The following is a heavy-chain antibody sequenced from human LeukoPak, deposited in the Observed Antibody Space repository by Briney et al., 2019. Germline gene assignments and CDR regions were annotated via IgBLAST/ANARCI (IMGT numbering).Heavy chain of an antibody. CDR2: MKQDGSDK. V-gene: IGHV3-7*05. D-gene: IGHD1-1*01. CDR1: GFTFSTYW. CDR3: VTTRTAWGQGDY. J-gene: IGHJ4*02. Sequence: GGSLRLSCAASGFTFSTYWMSWVRQAPGKGLEWVANMKQDGSDKYYVDSVKGRFIISRDNAKNSLYLQMNSLSAEDTAVYYCVTTRTAWGQGDYWGQGTLVTVSS.